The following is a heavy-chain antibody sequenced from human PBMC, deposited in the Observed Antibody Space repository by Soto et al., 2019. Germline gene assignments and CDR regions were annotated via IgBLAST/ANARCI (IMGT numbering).Heavy chain of an antibody. J-gene: IGHJ6*03. D-gene: IGHD3-10*01. Sequence: GGSLRLSCAASGFTFSSYGMHWVRQAPGKGLEWVAVIWYDGSNKYYADSVKGRFTISRGNSKNTLYLQMNSLRAEDTAVYYCARDLGITMVRGVIDYYYYYMDVWGKGTTVTVSS. V-gene: IGHV3-33*01. CDR3: ARDLGITMVRGVIDYYYYYMDV. CDR1: GFTFSSYG. CDR2: IWYDGSNK.